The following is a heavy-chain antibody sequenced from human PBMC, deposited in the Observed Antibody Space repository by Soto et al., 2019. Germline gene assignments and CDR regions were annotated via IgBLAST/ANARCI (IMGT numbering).Heavy chain of an antibody. Sequence: EVQLLESGGGLVQPGGSLRLSCAAYGFTFSSYAMSWVRQAPGKGLEWVSAISGSGGSTYYADSVKGRFTISSDNSKNTLYLQMNSLRAEDTAVYYCAKVRGLLRDFDYWGQGTLVTVSS. CDR3: AKVRGLLRDFDY. CDR1: GFTFSSYA. V-gene: IGHV3-23*01. J-gene: IGHJ4*02. D-gene: IGHD3-3*01. CDR2: ISGSGGST.